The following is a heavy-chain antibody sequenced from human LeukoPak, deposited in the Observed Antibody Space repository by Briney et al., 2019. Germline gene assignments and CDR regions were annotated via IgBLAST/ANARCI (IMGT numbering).Heavy chain of an antibody. D-gene: IGHD3-22*01. CDR3: ASLPYYYDSSGYYRTAEFFQH. Sequence: SETLSLTCAVYGGSFSGYYWSWIRQPPGKGLEWIGEINHSGSTNYNPSLKSRVTISVDTSKNQFSLKLSSVTAAATAVYYCASLPYYYDSSGYYRTAEFFQHWGQGTLVTVSS. CDR1: GGSFSGYY. J-gene: IGHJ1*01. CDR2: INHSGST. V-gene: IGHV4-34*01.